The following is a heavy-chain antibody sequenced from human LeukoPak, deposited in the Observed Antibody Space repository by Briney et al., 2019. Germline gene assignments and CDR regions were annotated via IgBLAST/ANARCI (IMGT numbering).Heavy chain of an antibody. J-gene: IGHJ6*03. CDR2: IIPIFGTA. Sequence: ASVKVSCKASGGTFSSYAISWVRQAPGQGLEWMGGIIPIFGTANYAQKFQGRVTITTDESTSTAYMELSSLRSEDTAVYYCARGGDGYMTRTYYMDVRGKGTTVTVSS. V-gene: IGHV1-69*05. CDR3: ARGGDGYMTRTYYMDV. CDR1: GGTFSSYA. D-gene: IGHD5-24*01.